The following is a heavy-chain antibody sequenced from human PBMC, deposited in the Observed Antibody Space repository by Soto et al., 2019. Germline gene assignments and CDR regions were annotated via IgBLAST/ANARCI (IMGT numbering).Heavy chain of an antibody. CDR1: GFTFSTYT. D-gene: IGHD2-2*01. CDR2: ISGSGGSP. V-gene: IGHV3-23*01. CDR3: AKARCSTTNCYVPDY. J-gene: IGHJ4*02. Sequence: PGGSLRLSCAASGFTFSTYTMSWVRQAPGKGLECVSAISGSGGSPSYADSVQGRFTISRDNPKNTLYLQMNSLRAEDTAMYYCAKARCSTTNCYVPDYWGQGTLVTVSS.